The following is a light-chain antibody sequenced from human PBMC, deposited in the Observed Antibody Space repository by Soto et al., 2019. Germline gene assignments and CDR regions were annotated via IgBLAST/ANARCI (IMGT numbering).Light chain of an antibody. CDR1: SSNIGYSY. J-gene: IGLJ2*01. CDR2: RNN. CDR3: AAWDDSLRGVI. V-gene: IGLV1-47*01. Sequence: QSVVTQPPSASGTPGQRVTISCSGGSSNIGYSYVYWYQQVPGTAPKLLIQRNNQRPSGVPDRFSGSKSGTSVSLAISGLRSEDEADYFCAAWDDSLRGVIFGGVTKLTVL.